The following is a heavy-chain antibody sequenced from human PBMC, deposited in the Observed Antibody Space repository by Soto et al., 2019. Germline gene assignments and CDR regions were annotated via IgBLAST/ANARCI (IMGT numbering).Heavy chain of an antibody. Sequence: PGGSLRLSCAASRFTFSSYEMNWVRQAPGKGLEWVSYISSSGNTIFYADSVKGRFTISRDNAKNSLYLQMNSLRAEDTAVYYCAREAVDFWNNYQYFDCWGQGTLVTVSS. CDR3: AREAVDFWNNYQYFDC. J-gene: IGHJ4*02. V-gene: IGHV3-48*03. D-gene: IGHD3-3*01. CDR2: ISSSGNTI. CDR1: RFTFSSYE.